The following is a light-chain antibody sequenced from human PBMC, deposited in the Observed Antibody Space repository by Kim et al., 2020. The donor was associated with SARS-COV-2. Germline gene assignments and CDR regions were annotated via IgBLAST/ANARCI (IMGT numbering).Light chain of an antibody. Sequence: EIVMTQSPATLSVSPGERATLSCRASQSVSSHLAWYQQKPGQAPRLLFYGASARAAGIPARFSASGSGTDFTLTINSLQSEDFAIYYCQQYNNWPPYTFGQGTKLEIK. CDR3: QQYNNWPPYT. CDR2: GAS. CDR1: QSVSSH. J-gene: IGKJ2*01. V-gene: IGKV3-15*01.